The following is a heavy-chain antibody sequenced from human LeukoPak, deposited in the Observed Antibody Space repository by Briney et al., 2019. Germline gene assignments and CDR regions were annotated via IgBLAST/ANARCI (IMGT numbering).Heavy chain of an antibody. J-gene: IGHJ3*02. Sequence: PGGSLRLSCTASGFTFGDYAMSWVRQAPGKGLEWVGFIRSKAYGGTTEYAASVKGRFTISRDDSKSIAYLQMNSLKTEDTAVYYCTRDPSGWYSPDIWGQGTMVTVSS. CDR1: GFTFGDYA. V-gene: IGHV3-49*04. D-gene: IGHD6-19*01. CDR2: IRSKAYGGTT. CDR3: TRDPSGWYSPDI.